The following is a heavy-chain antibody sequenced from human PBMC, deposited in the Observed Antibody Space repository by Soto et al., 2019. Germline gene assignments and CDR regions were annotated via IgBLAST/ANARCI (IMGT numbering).Heavy chain of an antibody. Sequence: EVQLVESGGGLVQPGGSLRLSCAASGFTFSYYWMSWVRQAPGKGLEWVANIKQDGSEKYYVDSVKGRFTISRDNAKNSLYLQMNSLRAEDTAVYYCARERTTAFDYWGQGTLVTVSS. CDR1: GFTFSYYW. D-gene: IGHD4-17*01. CDR3: ARERTTAFDY. CDR2: IKQDGSEK. J-gene: IGHJ4*02. V-gene: IGHV3-7*01.